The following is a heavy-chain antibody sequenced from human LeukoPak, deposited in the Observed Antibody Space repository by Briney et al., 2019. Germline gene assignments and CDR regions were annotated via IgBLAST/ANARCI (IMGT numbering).Heavy chain of an antibody. Sequence: EASVKVSCKVSGYTLTELSMHWVRQAPGKGLEWMGGFDPEDGETIYAQKFQGRVTMTTDTSTSTAYMELRSLRSDDTAVYYCARAVTVRATMGDPDFDYWGQGTLVTVSS. J-gene: IGHJ4*02. V-gene: IGHV1-24*01. D-gene: IGHD1-26*01. CDR2: FDPEDGET. CDR3: ARAVTVRATMGDPDFDY. CDR1: GYTLTELS.